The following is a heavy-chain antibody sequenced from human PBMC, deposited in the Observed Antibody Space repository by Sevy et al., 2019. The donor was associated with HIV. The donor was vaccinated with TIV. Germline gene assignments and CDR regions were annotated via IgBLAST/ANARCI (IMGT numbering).Heavy chain of an antibody. V-gene: IGHV3-73*01. CDR2: IRSKANSYAT. CDR3: TRRTRVTMVQGDYGMDV. CDR1: GFTFSGSA. J-gene: IGHJ6*02. Sequence: GSLRLSCAASGFTFSGSAMHWVRQASGKGLEWVGRIRSKANSYATAYAASVKGRFTISRDDSKNTAYLQMNSLKTEDTAVYYCTRRTRVTMVQGDYGMDVWGQGTTVTVSS. D-gene: IGHD3-10*01.